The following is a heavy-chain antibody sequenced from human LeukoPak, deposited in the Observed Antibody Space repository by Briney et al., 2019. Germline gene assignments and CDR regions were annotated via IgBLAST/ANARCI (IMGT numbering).Heavy chain of an antibody. CDR3: ARADDLDIAACLSLYYYYYYMDV. D-gene: IGHD6-6*01. V-gene: IGHV1-8*01. CDR1: GYTFTSYE. J-gene: IGHJ6*03. Sequence: ASVKVSCKASGYTFTSYEINWVRQATGQGLEWMGWMNPNSVNTGYAQKFQGRVTMTRNTSISTAYMELSSMTSDDTAVYYCARADDLDIAACLSLYYYYYYMDVWGKGTTVTVSS. CDR2: MNPNSVNT.